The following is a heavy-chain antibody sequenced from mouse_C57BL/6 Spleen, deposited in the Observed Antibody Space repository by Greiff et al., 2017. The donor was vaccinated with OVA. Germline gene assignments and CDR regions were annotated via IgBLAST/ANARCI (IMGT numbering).Heavy chain of an antibody. CDR3: ARSGYYGSSLYFDV. D-gene: IGHD1-1*01. Sequence: QVQLQQPGAELVMPGASVKLSCKASGYTFTSYCMHWVKQRPGQGLEWIGEIDPSDSYTNYNQKFKGKVTLTVDKSSRTAYMQLSSLTSEDSSVDYCARSGYYGSSLYFDVWGTGTTVTVSS. CDR2: IDPSDSYT. V-gene: IGHV1-69*01. J-gene: IGHJ1*03. CDR1: GYTFTSYC.